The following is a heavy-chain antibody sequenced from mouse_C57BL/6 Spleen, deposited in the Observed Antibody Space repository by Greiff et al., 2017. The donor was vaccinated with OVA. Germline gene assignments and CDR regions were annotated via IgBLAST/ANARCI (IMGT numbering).Heavy chain of an antibody. D-gene: IGHD1-1*01. CDR1: GYAFSSYW. CDR2: IYPGDGDT. J-gene: IGHJ2*01. CDR3: ARWDTTVHFDY. Sequence: QFQLQQSGAELVKPGASVKISCKASGYAFSSYWMNWVKQRPGKGLEWIGQIYPGDGDTNYNGKFKGKATLTADKSSSTAYMQLSSLTSEDSAVYFCARWDTTVHFDYWGQGTTLTVSS. V-gene: IGHV1-80*01.